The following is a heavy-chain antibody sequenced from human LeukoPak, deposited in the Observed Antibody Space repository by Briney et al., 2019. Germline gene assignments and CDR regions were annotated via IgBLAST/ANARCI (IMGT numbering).Heavy chain of an antibody. Sequence: GGSLRLSCAASGFTFSSYGMSWVRQAPGKGLEWVSAISGSGGSTYYADSVKGRFTISRDNSKNTLYLQMNSLRAEDTAVYYCANGFSSGSLDPWGQGTLVTVSS. D-gene: IGHD6-19*01. V-gene: IGHV3-23*01. J-gene: IGHJ5*02. CDR2: ISGSGGST. CDR1: GFTFSSYG. CDR3: ANGFSSGSLDP.